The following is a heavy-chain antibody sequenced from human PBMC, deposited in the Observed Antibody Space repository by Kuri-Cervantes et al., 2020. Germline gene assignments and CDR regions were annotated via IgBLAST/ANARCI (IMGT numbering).Heavy chain of an antibody. CDR3: AREYRGAFDI. V-gene: IGHV3-20*04. J-gene: IGHJ3*02. CDR1: GFTFDDYG. CDR2: INWNGGST. D-gene: IGHD1-26*01. Sequence: GESLKISCAASGFTFDDYGMSWVRQAPGKGLEWVSGINWNGGSTGYADSVKGRFTISRDNAKNTLYLQMNSLRAEDTAVYYCAREYRGAFDIWGQGTMVTVSS.